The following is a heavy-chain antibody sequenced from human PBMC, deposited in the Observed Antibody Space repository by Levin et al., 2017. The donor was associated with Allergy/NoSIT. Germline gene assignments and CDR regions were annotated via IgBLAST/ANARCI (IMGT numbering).Heavy chain of an antibody. J-gene: IGHJ4*02. D-gene: IGHD3-10*01. CDR1: GYTFTNYW. Sequence: GESLKISCKGSGYTFTNYWIGWVRQMPGKGLEWMGIIYPGDSDPRYSPSFQGQVTISVDKSISTAYMQWSSLKSSDTAMYYCARMGGWSGVRGYFDFWGQGTLVTVSS. V-gene: IGHV5-51*01. CDR2: IYPGDSDP. CDR3: ARMGGWSGVRGYFDF.